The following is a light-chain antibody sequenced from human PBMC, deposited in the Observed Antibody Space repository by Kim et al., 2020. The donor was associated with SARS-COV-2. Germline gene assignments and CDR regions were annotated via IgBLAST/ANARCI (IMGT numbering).Light chain of an antibody. CDR1: QCNSTY. CDR2: AAS. CDR3: QSLHTFPLT. V-gene: IGKV1-9*01. J-gene: IGKJ1*01. Sequence: ASLGDIVTITCRARQCNSTYLSSYQPKPVTAPNLLISAASTLQSGVPSRFSGSGYGTESTLTISSLWPEDFATYYCQSLHTFPLTFGQGPKVHIK.